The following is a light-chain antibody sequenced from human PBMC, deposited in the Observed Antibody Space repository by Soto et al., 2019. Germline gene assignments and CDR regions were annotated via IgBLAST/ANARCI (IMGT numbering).Light chain of an antibody. J-gene: IGKJ3*01. CDR1: QGISNW. CDR2: AAS. Sequence: DIQMTQSPSSVSASVGDRVTITCRASQGISNWLAWYQQKPGKAPSLLIHAASSLQSGVPSRFSGSGYGTDFTLTISSLQPEDFATYFCQKANSLPVTFGPGTKVDIK. V-gene: IGKV1-12*01. CDR3: QKANSLPVT.